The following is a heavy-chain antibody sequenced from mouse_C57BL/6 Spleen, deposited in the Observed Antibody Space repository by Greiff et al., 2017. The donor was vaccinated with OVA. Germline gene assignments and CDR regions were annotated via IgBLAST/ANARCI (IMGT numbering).Heavy chain of an antibody. D-gene: IGHD1-1*01. CDR2: IYPGDGDT. V-gene: IGHV1-82*01. Sequence: VKLVESGPELVKPGASVKISCKASGYAFSSSWMNWVKQRPGKGLEWIGRIYPGDGDTNYNGKFKGKATLTADKSSSTAYMQLSSLTSEDSAVYFCARITTVDWYFDVWGTGTTVTVSS. CDR3: ARITTVDWYFDV. CDR1: GYAFSSSW. J-gene: IGHJ1*03.